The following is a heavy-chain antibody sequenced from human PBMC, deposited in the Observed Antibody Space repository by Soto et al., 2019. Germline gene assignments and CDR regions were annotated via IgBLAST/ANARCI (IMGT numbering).Heavy chain of an antibody. V-gene: IGHV1-3*01. J-gene: IGHJ4*02. CDR1: GYTFTSYA. CDR2: INAGNGNT. D-gene: IGHD2-21*02. Sequence: QVQLVQSGAAVKKPGASVKVSCKASGYTFTSYAMHWVRQAPGQRLEWMGWINAGNGNTNYSQKFQGRVTITRDPSASTAYMELSSLRSEDTAVYFCARSIVVVTAADYWGQGTLVTVSS. CDR3: ARSIVVVTAADY.